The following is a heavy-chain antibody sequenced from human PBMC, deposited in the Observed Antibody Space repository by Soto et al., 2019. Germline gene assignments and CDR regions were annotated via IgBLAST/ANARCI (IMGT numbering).Heavy chain of an antibody. J-gene: IGHJ5*02. CDR2: IYYSGST. Sequence: SETLSLTCTVSGGSVSSGSYYWSWIRQPPGKGLEWIGYIYYSGSTNYNPSLKSRVTISVDTSKNQFSLKLSSVTAADTAVYYCERDRTRYHFDPWGQGTLVTVSS. V-gene: IGHV4-61*01. CDR3: ERDRTRYHFDP. D-gene: IGHD2-2*01. CDR1: GGSVSSGSYY.